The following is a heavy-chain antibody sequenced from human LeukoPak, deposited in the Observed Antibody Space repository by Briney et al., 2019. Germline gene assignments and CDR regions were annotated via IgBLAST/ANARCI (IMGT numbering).Heavy chain of an antibody. CDR1: GFTFSSYG. J-gene: IGHJ6*04. V-gene: IGHV3-30*03. CDR3: ARDPLLWSRGDYYYGMDV. Sequence: GGSLRLSCAASGFTFSSYGMHWVRQAPGKGLEWVAVISYDGSNKYYADSVKGRFTISRDNAKNSLYLQMNSLRAEDTAVYYCARDPLLWSRGDYYYGMDVWGEETTVTVSS. CDR2: ISYDGSNK. D-gene: IGHD3-10*01.